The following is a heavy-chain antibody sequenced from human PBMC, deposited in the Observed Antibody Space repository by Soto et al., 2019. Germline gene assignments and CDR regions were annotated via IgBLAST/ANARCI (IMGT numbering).Heavy chain of an antibody. CDR2: ISSSSSYI. J-gene: IGHJ6*02. CDR3: ASGYSYGNYYYYGMDV. Sequence: GGSLRLSCAASGFTFSSYSMNWVRQAPGKGLEWVSSISSSSSYIYYADSVKGRFTISRDNAKNSLYLQMNSLRAEDTAVYYCASGYSYGNYYYYGMDVWAQGTTVTVSS. D-gene: IGHD5-18*01. V-gene: IGHV3-21*04. CDR1: GFTFSSYS.